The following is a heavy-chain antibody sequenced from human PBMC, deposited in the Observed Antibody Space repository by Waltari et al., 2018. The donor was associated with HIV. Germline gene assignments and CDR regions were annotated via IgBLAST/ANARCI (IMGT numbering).Heavy chain of an antibody. Sequence: QVQLVESGGGVVQPGGSLRLSRAASGFTFSTYGMHWVRQAPGKGLEWVAFIRYDGSNKYYADSVKGRFTISRDNSKNTLYLQMNSLRAEDTAVYYCAKDTLIGYLFDYWGQGTLVTVSS. V-gene: IGHV3-30*02. CDR2: IRYDGSNK. D-gene: IGHD5-12*01. J-gene: IGHJ4*02. CDR1: GFTFSTYG. CDR3: AKDTLIGYLFDY.